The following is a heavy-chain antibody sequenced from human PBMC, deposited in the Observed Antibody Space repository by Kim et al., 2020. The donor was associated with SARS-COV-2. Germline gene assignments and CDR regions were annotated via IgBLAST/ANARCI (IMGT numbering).Heavy chain of an antibody. D-gene: IGHD5-12*01. Sequence: GGSLRLSCAASGFTFSSYGMHWVRQAPGKGLEWVAVIWYDGSNKYYADSVKGRFTISRDNSKNTLYPQMNSLRAEDTAVYYCAKDLPPLFYSGYEGGVRGAFDIWGQGTMVTVSS. V-gene: IGHV3-33*06. CDR3: AKDLPPLFYSGYEGGVRGAFDI. CDR1: GFTFSSYG. CDR2: IWYDGSNK. J-gene: IGHJ3*02.